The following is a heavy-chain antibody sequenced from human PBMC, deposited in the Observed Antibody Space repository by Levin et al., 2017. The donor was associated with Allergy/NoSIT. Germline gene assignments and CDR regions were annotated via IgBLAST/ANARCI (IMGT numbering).Heavy chain of an antibody. D-gene: IGHD4-23*01. CDR3: ARDQGGLGGNFLGVMFGLAFGR. CDR1: GFTFSMYA. CDR2: IRDSGDEA. V-gene: IGHV3-23*01. J-gene: IGHJ4*02. Sequence: QPGGSLRLSCATSGFTFSMYAMTWVRQAPGKGLQWVATIRDSGDEAFYAHSVKGRFTISRDNSKDTLYLQMNSLRGEDTATYYCARDQGGLGGNFLGVMFGLAFGRWGQGTLITVSS.